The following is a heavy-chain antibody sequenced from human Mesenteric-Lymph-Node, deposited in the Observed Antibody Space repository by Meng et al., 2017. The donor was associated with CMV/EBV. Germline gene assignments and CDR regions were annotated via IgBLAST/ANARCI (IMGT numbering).Heavy chain of an antibody. J-gene: IGHJ4*02. D-gene: IGHD3-10*01. CDR3: ARDLAGGFGEFLMSGYDH. V-gene: IGHV3-48*04. CDR1: GFSFSSYG. Sequence: GGSLRLSCVASGFSFSSYGMNWVRQAPGKGLEWVSYITTSGSPIYYADSVKGRFTISRDNAKKSLYLQMDSLRAEDTAIYYCARDLAGGFGEFLMSGYDHWGQGTLVTVSS. CDR2: ITTSGSPI.